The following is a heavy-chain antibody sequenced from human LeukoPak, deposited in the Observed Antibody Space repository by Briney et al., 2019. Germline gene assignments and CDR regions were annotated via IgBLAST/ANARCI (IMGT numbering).Heavy chain of an antibody. V-gene: IGHV4-61*02. CDR3: AGEVGGSWFDP. J-gene: IGHJ5*02. CDR1: GGSISSGSHY. CDR2: IYSSGNT. D-gene: IGHD1-26*01. Sequence: SETLSLTCTVSGGSISSGSHYWSWIRQPAGKGLEWIGRIYSSGNTNYNPSLKSRVTISLDTSKNQFSLNLSSVTAADTAVYYCAGEVGGSWFDPWGQGTLVTVSS.